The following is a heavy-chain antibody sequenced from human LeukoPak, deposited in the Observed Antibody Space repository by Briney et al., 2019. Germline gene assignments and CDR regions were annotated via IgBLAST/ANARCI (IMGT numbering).Heavy chain of an antibody. V-gene: IGHV4-39*01. J-gene: IGHJ3*02. CDR1: GGSISSSSYY. D-gene: IGHD2-2*01. Sequence: ASETLSLTCTVSGGSISSSSYYWGWIRQPPGKGLEWIGSIYYSGSTYYNPSLKSRVTISVDTSKNQFSLKLSSVTAADTAVYYCARPSCTSSSCYAYDAFDIWGQGTMVTVSS. CDR2: IYYSGST. CDR3: ARPSCTSSSCYAYDAFDI.